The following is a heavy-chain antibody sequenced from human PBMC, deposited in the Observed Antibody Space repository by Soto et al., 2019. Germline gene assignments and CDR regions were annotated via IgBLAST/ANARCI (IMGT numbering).Heavy chain of an antibody. CDR2: IYYSGST. CDR3: ARFTFFCYARPGVFAY. Sequence: PSETLTLTCTVSAGSISSGGYYWSWIRQHPGKGLEWIGYIYYSGSTYYNPSLKSRVTISVDTSKNQFSLKLSSVTAADTAVFFCARFTFFCYARPGVFAYWARGTLDPGSA. D-gene: IGHD3-3*01. CDR1: AGSISSGGYY. J-gene: IGHJ4*02. V-gene: IGHV4-31*03.